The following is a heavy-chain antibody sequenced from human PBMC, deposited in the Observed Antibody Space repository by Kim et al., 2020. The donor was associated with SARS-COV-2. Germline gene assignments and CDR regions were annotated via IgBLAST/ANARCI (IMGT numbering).Heavy chain of an antibody. CDR2: IYYSGST. CDR3: ARHPDYGSGSSSYFDY. CDR1: GGSISSSSYY. J-gene: IGHJ4*02. V-gene: IGHV4-39*01. Sequence: SETLSLTCTVSGGSISSSSYYWGWIRQPPGKGLEWIGSIYYSGSTYYNPSLKSRVTISVDTSKNQFSLKLSSVTAADTAVYYCARHPDYGSGSSSYFDYWGQGTLVTVSS. D-gene: IGHD3-10*01.